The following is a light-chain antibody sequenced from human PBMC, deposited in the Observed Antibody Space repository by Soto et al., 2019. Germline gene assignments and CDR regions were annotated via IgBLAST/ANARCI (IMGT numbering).Light chain of an antibody. J-gene: IGKJ4*01. CDR1: QSVXSY. CDR3: QQRSNWPLT. V-gene: IGKV3-11*01. Sequence: EIVLTQSPAXLXLSPGXRATLSXRASQSVXSYLAWYQQKPGQAPRLLIYDASNRATGIPARFSGSGSGTDFTLTISSLEPEDFAVYYCQQRSNWPLTFGGGTKVEIK. CDR2: DAS.